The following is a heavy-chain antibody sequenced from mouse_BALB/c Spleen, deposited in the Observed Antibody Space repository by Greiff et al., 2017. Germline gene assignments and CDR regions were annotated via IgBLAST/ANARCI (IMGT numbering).Heavy chain of an antibody. D-gene: IGHD1-1*01. CDR2: ISDGGSYT. Sequence: EVKVVESGGGLVKPGGSLKLSCAASGFTFSDYYMYWVRQTPEKRLEWVATISDGGSYTYYPDSVKGRFTISRDNAKNNLYLQMSSLKSEDTAMYYCARFYGYAMDYWGQGTSVTVSS. CDR3: ARFYGYAMDY. J-gene: IGHJ4*01. CDR1: GFTFSDYY. V-gene: IGHV5-4*02.